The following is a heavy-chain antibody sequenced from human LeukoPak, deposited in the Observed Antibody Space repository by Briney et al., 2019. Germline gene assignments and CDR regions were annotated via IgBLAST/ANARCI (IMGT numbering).Heavy chain of an antibody. CDR1: GFTFSSYA. CDR2: ISGSGGST. D-gene: IGHD4-17*01. CDR3: AKVLYGDYFGYYFDY. Sequence: PGGSLRLSCAASGFTFSSYAMSWVRQAPGKGLEWVSAISGSGGSTYYADSVKGRFTISRDNSKNTLYLQMNSLRAEDTAVYYCAKVLYGDYFGYYFDYWGQGTLVTVSS. J-gene: IGHJ4*02. V-gene: IGHV3-23*01.